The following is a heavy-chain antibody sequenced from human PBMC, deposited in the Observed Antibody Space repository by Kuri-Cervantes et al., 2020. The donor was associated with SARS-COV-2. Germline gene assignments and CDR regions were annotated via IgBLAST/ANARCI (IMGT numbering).Heavy chain of an antibody. CDR2: ISGSGGST. V-gene: IGHV3-23*01. CDR3: AKDEGDIVVVPAATGY. CDR1: GFTFSSYA. D-gene: IGHD2-2*01. Sequence: GESLKISCAASGFTFSSYAMSWVRQAPGKGLEWVSAISGSGGSTYYADSVKGRFTISRDNSKNTLYLQMNSPRAEDTAVYYCAKDEGDIVVVPAATGYWGQGTLVTVSS. J-gene: IGHJ4*02.